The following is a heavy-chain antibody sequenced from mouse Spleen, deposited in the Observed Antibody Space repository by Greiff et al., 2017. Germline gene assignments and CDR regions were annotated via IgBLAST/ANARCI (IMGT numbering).Heavy chain of an antibody. V-gene: IGHV6-6*02. J-gene: IGHJ3*01. D-gene: IGHD2-1*01. CDR2: IRLKSNNYAT. Sequence: EVQLVESGGGLVQPGGSMKLSCVASGFTFSNYWMNWVRQSPEKGLEWVAEIRLKSNNYATHYAESVKGRFTISRDDSKSSVYLQMNNLRAEDTGIYYCTYGNYEAWFAYWGQGTLVTVSA. CDR1: GFTFSNYW. CDR3: TYGNYEAWFAY.